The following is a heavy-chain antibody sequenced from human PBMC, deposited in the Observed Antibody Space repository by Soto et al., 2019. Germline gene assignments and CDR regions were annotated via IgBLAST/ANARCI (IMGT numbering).Heavy chain of an antibody. V-gene: IGHV1-46*01. J-gene: IGHJ4*02. CDR2: INPRGSST. CDR3: ARDQDSSSSGVYFDY. Sequence: QVQLVQSGAEVKKPGASVKVSCKASGYTFTSYYMHWVRQAPGQGLEWMGIINPRGSSTSHAQKFQGRVTMTMDTSTGTVYMALSSLRSEDTAVYYCARDQDSSSSGVYFDYWGQGTLVTVSS. D-gene: IGHD6-6*01. CDR1: GYTFTSYY.